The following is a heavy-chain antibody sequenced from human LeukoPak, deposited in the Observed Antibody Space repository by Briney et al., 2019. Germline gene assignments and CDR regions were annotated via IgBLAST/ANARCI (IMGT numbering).Heavy chain of an antibody. J-gene: IGHJ4*02. CDR1: GFTFSSYA. CDR3: AKDPAGEYYYDSSGYYYGY. CDR2: IIGNAGST. Sequence: GGSLRLSCAASGFTFSSYAMSWVRQAPGKGLEWVSDIIGNAGSTYYADSVKGRFTISRDNSKNTLYLQMNSLRAEDTAVYYCAKDPAGEYYYDSSGYYYGYWGQGTLVTVSS. D-gene: IGHD3-22*01. V-gene: IGHV3-23*01.